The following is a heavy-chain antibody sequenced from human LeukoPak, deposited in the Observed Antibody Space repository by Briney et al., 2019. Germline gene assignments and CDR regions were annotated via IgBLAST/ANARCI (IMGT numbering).Heavy chain of an antibody. CDR1: GFTFSNCG. CDR2: IWYDGSYK. V-gene: IGHV3-33*06. Sequence: GGSLRLSCAASGFTFSNCGMHWVRQAPGKGLEWVAVIWYDGSYKYYADSVKGRFTISRDNSKKMLYLQLSSLRAEDTAVYYCAEGGPAPGENYYLDYWGQGTLVTVSS. CDR3: AEGGPAPGENYYLDY. J-gene: IGHJ4*02. D-gene: IGHD3-10*01.